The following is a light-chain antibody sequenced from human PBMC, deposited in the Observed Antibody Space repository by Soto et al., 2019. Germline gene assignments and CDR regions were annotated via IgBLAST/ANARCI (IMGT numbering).Light chain of an antibody. J-gene: IGKJ1*01. CDR2: DAS. CDR1: QSISSW. V-gene: IGKV1-5*01. CDR3: QQYDTYWT. Sequence: DIQMTPSPSTLSGSVVDRVTITCRASQSISSWLSWYQQKPGRAPKLLIFDASSLDGGVPSRFSGSRSGTEFTLTISSLQPDDSATYYCQQYDTYWTFGQGTKVDIK.